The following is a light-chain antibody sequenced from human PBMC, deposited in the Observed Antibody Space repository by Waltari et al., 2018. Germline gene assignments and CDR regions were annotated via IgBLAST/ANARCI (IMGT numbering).Light chain of an antibody. V-gene: IGLV1-44*01. Sequence: QSVLTQSPSASGTAGQPVTIPCSGTISNIGRNTVNWNRQVPGTAPPLLIYHSTFRPSGVPGRFSGSKSGTSASLAISGLQSDDEADYYCAAWDDSVSGPYVVFGGGTRLTVL. CDR1: ISNIGRNT. CDR2: HST. J-gene: IGLJ2*01. CDR3: AAWDDSVSGPYVV.